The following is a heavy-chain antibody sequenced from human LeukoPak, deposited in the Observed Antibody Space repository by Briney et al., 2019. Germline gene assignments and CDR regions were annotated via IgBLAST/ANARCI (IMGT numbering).Heavy chain of an antibody. CDR3: ARIPNYSSGWYGSTPFDY. J-gene: IGHJ4*02. Sequence: GASVKVSCKASGYTFTNYVISWVRQAPGQGLEWMGWISAYNYNTKYAQKLQGRVIMTTDTSTSTAYMELRSLRSDDTAVYYCARIPNYSSGWYGSTPFDYWGQGTLVTVSS. CDR2: ISAYNYNT. V-gene: IGHV1-18*01. CDR1: GYTFTNYV. D-gene: IGHD6-19*01.